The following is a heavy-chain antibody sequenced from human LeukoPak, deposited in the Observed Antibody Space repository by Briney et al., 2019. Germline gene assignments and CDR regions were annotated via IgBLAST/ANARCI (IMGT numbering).Heavy chain of an antibody. CDR1: GGTFSSYA. CDR2: IIPIFGTA. CDR3: ARFGMFRGVVVPAAFDY. V-gene: IGHV1-69*05. J-gene: IGHJ4*02. Sequence: SVKVSCKASGGTFSSYAISWVRQAPGQGLEWMGGIIPIFGTANYAQKFQGRVTITRDTSASTAYMELSSLRSEDTAVYYCARFGMFRGVVVPAAFDYWGQGTLVTVSS. D-gene: IGHD2-2*01.